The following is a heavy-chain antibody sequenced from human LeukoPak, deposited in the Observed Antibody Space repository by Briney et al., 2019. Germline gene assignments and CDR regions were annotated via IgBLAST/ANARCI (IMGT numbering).Heavy chain of an antibody. CDR3: ARRSIVPNWYYYGMDV. V-gene: IGHV1-18*04. CDR1: WYPLCSFA. D-gene: IGHD3-16*02. Sequence: GAGEVSCKGSWYPLCSFAVRWGGQGPGHRGGGVGWISAYNGNTNYAQKFQGRINMTIDTSTTIAYMELRSLRSDDTAVYYCARRSIVPNWYYYGMDVWGKGTTVTVSS. J-gene: IGHJ6*04. CDR2: ISAYNGNT.